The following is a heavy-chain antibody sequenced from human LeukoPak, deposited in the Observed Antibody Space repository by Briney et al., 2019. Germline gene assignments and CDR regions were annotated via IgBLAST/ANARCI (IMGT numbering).Heavy chain of an antibody. CDR3: ARDPDPPYSGTAAN. CDR1: GFTFSSYS. CDR2: ISSSSSYI. D-gene: IGHD1-26*01. Sequence: KPGGSLRLSCAASGFTFSSYSMNWVRQAPGKGLEWVSSISSSSSYIYYADSVKGRFTISRDNAKNSLYLQMNSLRAEDTAVYYCARDPDPPYSGTAANWGQGTLVTVSS. V-gene: IGHV3-21*01. J-gene: IGHJ4*02.